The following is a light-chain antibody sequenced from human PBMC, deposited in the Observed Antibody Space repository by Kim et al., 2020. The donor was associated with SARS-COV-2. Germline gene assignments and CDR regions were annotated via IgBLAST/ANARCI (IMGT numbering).Light chain of an antibody. J-gene: IGKJ1*01. CDR1: QSVTSDY. CDR3: HQYIRSPWT. Sequence: DIVLTQSPGTLSLSPGDRATLSCRASQSVTSDYLAWYHQRPGQAPRLLIYGATTRATGTPDRFSGSGSGTDFTLTISRLEPEDFAVYFCHQYIRSPWTFGQGTKVDIK. CDR2: GAT. V-gene: IGKV3-20*01.